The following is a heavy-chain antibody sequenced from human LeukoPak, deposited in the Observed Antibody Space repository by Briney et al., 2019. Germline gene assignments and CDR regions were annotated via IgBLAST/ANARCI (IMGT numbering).Heavy chain of an antibody. D-gene: IGHD3-3*01. V-gene: IGHV4-61*02. J-gene: IGHJ6*02. CDR3: ARYQLRFSDYYGMDV. CDR1: GGSISSGSYY. CDR2: IYTSGST. Sequence: PSQTLSLTCTVSGGSISSGSYYWSWIRQPAGKGLEWIGRIYTSGSTNYNPSLKSRVTISVDTSKNQFSLKLSSVTAADTAVYYCARYQLRFSDYYGMDVWGQGTTVTVSS.